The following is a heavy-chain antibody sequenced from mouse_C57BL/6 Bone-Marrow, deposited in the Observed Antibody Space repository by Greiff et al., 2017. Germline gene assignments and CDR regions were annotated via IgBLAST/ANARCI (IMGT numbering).Heavy chain of an antibody. J-gene: IGHJ1*03. CDR2: IDPSDSYT. CDR1: GYTFTSYW. D-gene: IGHD1-1*01. V-gene: IGHV1-59*01. CDR3: ARWGTTVADWYFDV. Sequence: QVQLQQPGAELVRPGTSVKLSCKASGYTFTSYWMHWVKQRPGQGLEWIGVIDPSDSYTNYNQKFTGKATLTVDTSSSTAYMQLSSLTSEDSAVYYCARWGTTVADWYFDVWGTGTTVTVSS.